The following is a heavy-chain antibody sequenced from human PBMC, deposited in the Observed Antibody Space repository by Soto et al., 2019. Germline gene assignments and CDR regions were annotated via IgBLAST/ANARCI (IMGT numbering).Heavy chain of an antibody. V-gene: IGHV3-23*01. CDR2: ISDSGNNT. D-gene: IGHD1-26*01. CDR1: GFTFSSYA. Sequence: GGSLRLSCAASGFTFSSYAMSWVRQAPGKGLEWVSTISDSGNNTYSVDSVKGRFTISRDNSKQTAYLEMKSLRAEDTAVYYCGRDPYSGARYYLDLWGQGTQVTVSS. CDR3: GRDPYSGARYYLDL. J-gene: IGHJ4*02.